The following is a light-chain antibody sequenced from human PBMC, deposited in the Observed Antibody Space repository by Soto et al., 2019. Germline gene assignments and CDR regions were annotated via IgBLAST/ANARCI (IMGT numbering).Light chain of an antibody. CDR2: DAS. Sequence: EIVLTQSPATLSLSPGERATLSCRASQSVSSYLAWYQQKPGQAPRLLIYDASNRATGIPARFSGSGSGTDFTLTISRLEPEDFAVYYCQQRSNWPITVGQGTRLEIK. V-gene: IGKV3-11*01. CDR3: QQRSNWPIT. J-gene: IGKJ5*01. CDR1: QSVSSY.